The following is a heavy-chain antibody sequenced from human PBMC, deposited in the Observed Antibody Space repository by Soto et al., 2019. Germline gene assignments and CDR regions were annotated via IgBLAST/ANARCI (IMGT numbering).Heavy chain of an antibody. CDR3: ARQGTITIFGVVSATYYFDY. Sequence: PSETLSLTCTVSGGSISSSSYYWGWIRQPPGKGLEWIGIFYYSGSTYYNPSLKSRVTISVDTSKNQFSLKLSSVTAADTAVYYCARQGTITIFGVVSATYYFDYWGQGTLVTVSS. J-gene: IGHJ4*02. CDR1: GGSISSSSYY. CDR2: FYYSGST. D-gene: IGHD3-3*01. V-gene: IGHV4-39*01.